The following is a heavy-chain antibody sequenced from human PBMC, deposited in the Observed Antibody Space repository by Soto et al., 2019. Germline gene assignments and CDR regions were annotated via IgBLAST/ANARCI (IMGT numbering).Heavy chain of an antibody. CDR2: IYWDDDK. J-gene: IGHJ5*02. D-gene: IGHD3-16*01. CDR1: GFSLTTRGVG. CDR3: LHIPNYYQYDWFDL. V-gene: IGHV2-5*02. Sequence: QITLKESGPTLVKPTQTLTLTCTFSGFSLTTRGVGVGWIRQPPGKALECLALIYWDDDKRYSPSLQSRLSITKDTSKNQVALTMTNVDPVDTATYYCLHIPNYYQYDWFDLWGQGMMVAVSS.